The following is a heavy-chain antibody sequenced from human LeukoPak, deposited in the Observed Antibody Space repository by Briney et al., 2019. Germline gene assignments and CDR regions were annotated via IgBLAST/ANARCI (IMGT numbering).Heavy chain of an antibody. CDR3: ARASVTYYYYYYMDV. CDR1: GYSISSGYY. V-gene: IGHV4-38-2*02. D-gene: IGHD4-11*01. J-gene: IGHJ6*03. CDR2: IYHSGTT. Sequence: SETLSLTCTVSGYSISSGYYWGWIRQPPGKGLEWIGSIYHSGTTYYNPSLKSRVTISVDTSKNQFSLKLSSVTAADTAVYYCARASVTYYYYYYMDVWGKGTTVTVSS.